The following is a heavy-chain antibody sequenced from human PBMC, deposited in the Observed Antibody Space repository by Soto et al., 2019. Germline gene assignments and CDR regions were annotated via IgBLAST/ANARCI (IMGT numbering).Heavy chain of an antibody. D-gene: IGHD6-13*01. Sequence: GGSLRLSCAASGFTFSSYWMSWVRQAPGKGLEWVANIKQDGSEKYYVDSVKGRFTISRDNAKNSLYLQMNSLRAEDTAVYYCARAGAAAGYHDAFDIWCQGTMVTVSS. CDR3: ARAGAAAGYHDAFDI. V-gene: IGHV3-7*03. CDR1: GFTFSSYW. CDR2: IKQDGSEK. J-gene: IGHJ3*02.